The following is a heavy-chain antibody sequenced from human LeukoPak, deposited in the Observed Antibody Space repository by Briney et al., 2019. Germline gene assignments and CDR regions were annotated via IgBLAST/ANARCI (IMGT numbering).Heavy chain of an antibody. V-gene: IGHV4-34*01. D-gene: IGHD5-12*01. J-gene: IGHJ5*02. Sequence: KPSETLSLTCAVYGGSFSGYYWSWIRQPPGKGLEWIGEINHSGSTNYNPSLKSRVTISVDTSKNQFSLKLSSVTAADTAVYYCARGLRATPWGQGTLVTVSS. CDR1: GGSFSGYY. CDR3: ARGLRATP. CDR2: INHSGST.